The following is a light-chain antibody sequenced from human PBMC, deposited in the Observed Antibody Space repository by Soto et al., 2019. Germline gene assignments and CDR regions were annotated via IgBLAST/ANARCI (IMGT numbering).Light chain of an antibody. J-gene: IGKJ1*01. CDR3: QQYNSWPRT. Sequence: EIVMTQSPATLSVSPGERVTLSCRASQSVSSNLAWYQQKPGQTPRLLIYDASTGATGIPARLSGSGSGTEFTLTISSLQSEDFAVYDCQQYNSWPRTFGQGTKVEIK. CDR1: QSVSSN. V-gene: IGKV3-15*01. CDR2: DAS.